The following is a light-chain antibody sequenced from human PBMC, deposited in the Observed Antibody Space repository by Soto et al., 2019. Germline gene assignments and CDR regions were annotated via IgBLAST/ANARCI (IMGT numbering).Light chain of an antibody. CDR2: KAS. J-gene: IGKJ1*01. CDR1: QTISSW. V-gene: IGKV1-5*03. CDR3: QHYNSYSEA. Sequence: DIQMTQSPSTLSGSVVDRVTITCLARQTISSWLSWYQQKPGKAPKLLIYKASTLKSGVPSRFSGSGSGTEFPLTISSLQPDDFATYYCQHYNSYSEAFGQGTKVDIK.